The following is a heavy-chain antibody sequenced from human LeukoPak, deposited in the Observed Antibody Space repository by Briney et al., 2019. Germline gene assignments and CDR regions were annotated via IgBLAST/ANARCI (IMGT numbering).Heavy chain of an antibody. CDR3: ARDVHYRSSLDWFDP. CDR2: INPNSGET. J-gene: IGHJ5*02. V-gene: IGHV1-2*02. D-gene: IGHD6-6*01. CDR1: GYTFTGYY. Sequence: GASVKISCKASGYTFTGYYMHWVRQAPGQGLEWMGWINPNSGETKYAQKFQGRVTMTRDTSISTAFMELSRLTSDDAAVYYCARDVHYRSSLDWFDPWGQGTLVTVSS.